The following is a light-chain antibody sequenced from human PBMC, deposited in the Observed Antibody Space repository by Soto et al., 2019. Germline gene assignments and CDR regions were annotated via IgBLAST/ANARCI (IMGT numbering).Light chain of an antibody. J-gene: IGKJ1*01. V-gene: IGKV3-15*01. CDR3: QQYNNWPPWT. CDR1: QRISSN. CDR2: GAS. Sequence: EIVMTQSPATLSVSPRERATLSCRASQRISSNLAWYQQKPGQAPRLLIYGASTRATGIPERFSGSGSGTEFTLTISSLQSEDFAVYYCQQYNNWPPWTFGQGTKVEIK.